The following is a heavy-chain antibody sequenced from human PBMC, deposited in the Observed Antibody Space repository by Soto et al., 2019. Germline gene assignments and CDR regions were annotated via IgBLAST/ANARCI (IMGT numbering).Heavy chain of an antibody. Sequence: QVQLQQWGAGLLEPSETLSLTCAVYGGSFSGYYWSWIRQPPGKGLEWIGEINPSGSTNYNPSLKSRVTISVDTSKNQFSLKLSSVTAADTAVYYCARNLAAAADDYWGQGTLVTVSS. CDR1: GGSFSGYY. D-gene: IGHD6-13*01. J-gene: IGHJ4*02. CDR2: INPSGST. V-gene: IGHV4-34*01. CDR3: ARNLAAAADDY.